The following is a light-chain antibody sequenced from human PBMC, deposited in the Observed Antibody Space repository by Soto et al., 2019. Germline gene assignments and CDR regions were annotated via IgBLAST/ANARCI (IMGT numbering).Light chain of an antibody. CDR2: AAS. CDR3: QKCGIAPFT. CDR1: QGISNY. V-gene: IGKV1-27*01. J-gene: IGKJ4*01. Sequence: DIQMTQSPSSLSASVGDRVTITGRASQGISNYLAWYQQKPGKVPKLLIYAASTLQSGVPSRFSGSGSGTDFTLTISSLQPEDVATYYCQKCGIAPFTFGGGTKVDI.